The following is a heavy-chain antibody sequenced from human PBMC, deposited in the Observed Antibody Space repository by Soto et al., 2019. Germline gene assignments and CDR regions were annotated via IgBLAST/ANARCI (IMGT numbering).Heavy chain of an antibody. CDR3: AKDPRRMGVVVPAAIQDDY. J-gene: IGHJ4*02. CDR1: GLTFCSYG. CDR2: ISYDGSNK. V-gene: IGHV3-30*18. D-gene: IGHD2-2*01. Sequence: PGGSPRLSCAASGLTFCSYGMHWVRQDPGKGLEWVAVISYDGSNKYYADSVKGRFTISRDNSKNTLYLQMNSLRAEDTAVYYCAKDPRRMGVVVPAAIQDDYWGQGTLVTVSS.